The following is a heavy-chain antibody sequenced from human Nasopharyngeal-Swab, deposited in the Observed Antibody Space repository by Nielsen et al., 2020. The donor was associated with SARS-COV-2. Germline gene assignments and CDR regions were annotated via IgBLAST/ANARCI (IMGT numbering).Heavy chain of an antibody. CDR1: GFTFSSYW. J-gene: IGHJ6*02. CDR2: INSDGSST. V-gene: IGHV3-74*01. CDR3: ARGGGHYYYYYGMDV. Sequence: GESLKISCAASGFTFSSYWMHWVRQAPGKGLVWVSRINSDGSSTSYADSVKGRFTISRDNAKNTLYLQMNSLRAEDTAVYYCARGGGHYYYYYGMDVRGQGTTVTVSS.